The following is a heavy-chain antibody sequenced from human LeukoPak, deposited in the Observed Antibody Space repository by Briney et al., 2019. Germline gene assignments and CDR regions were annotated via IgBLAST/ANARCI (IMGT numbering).Heavy chain of an antibody. J-gene: IGHJ2*01. CDR2: IYYSGST. V-gene: IGHV4-59*01. Sequence: PSETLSLTCTVSGGSISSYYWSWIRQPPGKGLEWIGYIYYSGSTNYNPSLKSRVTMSVDTSKKYFSLRLSSVTAADTAVYYCARLPDYWYFDLWGRGTLVTVSS. CDR1: GGSISSYY. CDR3: ARLPDYWYFDL.